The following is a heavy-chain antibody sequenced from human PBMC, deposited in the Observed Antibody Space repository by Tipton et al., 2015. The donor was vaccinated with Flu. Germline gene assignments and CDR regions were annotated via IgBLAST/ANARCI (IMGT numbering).Heavy chain of an antibody. V-gene: IGHV4-38-2*01. CDR3: AIRTFSFDPTIS. D-gene: IGHD1-26*01. J-gene: IGHJ6*01. Sequence: LRLSCAVSGYSISSGYFWGWIRQPPGKGLEWIGSIYHTGSTFYNPSLRGRVTMSVDTSKNHLSLGLTSVTAADTAVYYCAIRTFSFDPTISWGQETTVTVTS. CDR1: GYSISSGYF. CDR2: IYHTGST.